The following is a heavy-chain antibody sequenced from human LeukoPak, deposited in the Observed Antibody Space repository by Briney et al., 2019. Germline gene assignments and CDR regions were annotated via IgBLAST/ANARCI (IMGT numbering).Heavy chain of an antibody. CDR1: GGSFSGHY. CDR2: VNDRGST. Sequence: PSETLSLTCAVYGGSFSGHYWTWIRQPPGKGLQWIGEVNDRGSTNYNPPLKSRLTISEDKSKKQFSLRLPSVTAADTAVYYCARGVVSGRFGDYYYYMDVWGKGTTVTVSS. CDR3: ARGVVSGRFGDYYYYMDV. V-gene: IGHV4-34*01. D-gene: IGHD3-16*01. J-gene: IGHJ6*03.